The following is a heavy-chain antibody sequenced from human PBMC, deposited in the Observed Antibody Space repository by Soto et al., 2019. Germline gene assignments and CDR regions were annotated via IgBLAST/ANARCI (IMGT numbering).Heavy chain of an antibody. CDR2: IYYSGST. J-gene: IGHJ4*02. CDR1: GGYISSSSYY. D-gene: IGHD2-15*01. Sequence: QLQLQESGPGLVKPSETLSLTCTVSGGYISSSSYYWGWIRQPPGKGLEWIGSIYYSGSTYYNPSLKSRVTISVDTSKNQFSLKLSSVTAADTAVYYCARHIVVVVSPYYFDYWGQGTLVTVSS. V-gene: IGHV4-39*01. CDR3: ARHIVVVVSPYYFDY.